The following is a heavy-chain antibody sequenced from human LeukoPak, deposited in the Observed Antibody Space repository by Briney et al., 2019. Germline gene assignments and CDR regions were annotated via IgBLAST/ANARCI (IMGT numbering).Heavy chain of an antibody. CDR2: ISGSGGST. CDR1: GFTFSSYA. V-gene: IGHV3-23*01. D-gene: IGHD3-22*01. Sequence: PGGSLRLSCAASGFTFSSYAMSWVRQAPGKGLEWVSAISGSGGSTYYADPGKGRFAISRDNSKNTLYLQMNSLRAEDPAVYYCAKSVSYDSSGYFPFDYWGQGTLVTVSS. CDR3: AKSVSYDSSGYFPFDY. J-gene: IGHJ4*02.